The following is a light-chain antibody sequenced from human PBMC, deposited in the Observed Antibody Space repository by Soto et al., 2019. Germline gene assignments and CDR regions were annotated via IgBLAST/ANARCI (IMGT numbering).Light chain of an antibody. Sequence: EIVLTQSPATLSLSPGERATLSCRASQSVTSTYLAWYQQKPGQSPRLIIYGGSIRASGFPDRFSGGGSGPDFTPTISRLEPEDSAVYLCHDHPFDSSRVYSFGQGTKLEI. CDR3: HDHPFDSSRVYS. J-gene: IGKJ2*03. V-gene: IGKV3-20*01. CDR1: QSVTSTY. CDR2: GGS.